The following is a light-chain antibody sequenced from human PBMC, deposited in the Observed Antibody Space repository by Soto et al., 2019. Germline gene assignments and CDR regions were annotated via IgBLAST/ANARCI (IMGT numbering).Light chain of an antibody. CDR1: SGYSNYK. CDR2: VGTGGIVG. CDR3: GADPGSGSNFVVV. J-gene: IGLJ2*01. V-gene: IGLV9-49*01. Sequence: QSVLTQPPSASASLGASVTLTCTLSSGYSNYKVDWYQQRPGTGPRFVMRVGTGGIVGSKGDGIPDRFSVLGSGLNRYLTIKNIQEEDEGDYHCGADPGSGSNFVVVFGGGTKLTVL.